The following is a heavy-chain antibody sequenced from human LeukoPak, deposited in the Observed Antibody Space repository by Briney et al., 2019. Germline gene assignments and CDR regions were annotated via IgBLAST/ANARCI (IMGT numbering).Heavy chain of an antibody. CDR1: GFTVSTNY. D-gene: IGHD6-25*01. CDR2: IYSGGGA. V-gene: IGHV3-66*02. CDR3: ARGSSLVAAARGFDY. J-gene: IGHJ4*02. Sequence: GGSLRLSCAASGFTVSTNYMGWVRQAPGKGLDWVSVIYSGGGAYCADSVKDRFTIFRDTSKNTLYLQMNSLRPEDTAVYYCARGSSLVAAARGFDYWGQGTLVTVSS.